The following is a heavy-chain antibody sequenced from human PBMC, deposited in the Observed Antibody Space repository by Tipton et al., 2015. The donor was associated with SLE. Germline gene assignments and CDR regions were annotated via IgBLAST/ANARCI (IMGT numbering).Heavy chain of an antibody. CDR1: GFTFSSFE. Sequence: SLRLSCVASGFTFSSFEMIWVRQAPGKGLEWVSFISSTSDYIYYADSMKGRFTISRDNAKNSVYLQMNSLRAEDTAVYYCARDGRGDYPKGVMDVWGKGTMVTVSS. D-gene: IGHD4-17*01. V-gene: IGHV3-21*01. CDR3: ARDGRGDYPKGVMDV. J-gene: IGHJ6*04. CDR2: ISSTSDYI.